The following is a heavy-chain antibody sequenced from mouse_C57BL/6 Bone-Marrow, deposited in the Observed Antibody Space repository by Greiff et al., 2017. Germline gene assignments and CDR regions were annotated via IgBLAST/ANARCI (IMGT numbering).Heavy chain of an antibody. Sequence: QVQLKQSGAELARPGASVKLSCKASGYTFTSYGISWVKQRTGQGLEWIGEIYPRSGNTYYNEKFKGKATLTADTSSSTAYMELRSLTSEDSAVYFCARLRRAWFAYWGQGTLVTVSA. V-gene: IGHV1-81*01. J-gene: IGHJ3*01. CDR2: IYPRSGNT. CDR1: GYTFTSYG. D-gene: IGHD1-2*01. CDR3: ARLRRAWFAY.